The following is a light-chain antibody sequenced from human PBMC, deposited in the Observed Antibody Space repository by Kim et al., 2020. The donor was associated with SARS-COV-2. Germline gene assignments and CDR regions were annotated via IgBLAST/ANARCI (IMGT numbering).Light chain of an antibody. CDR1: QSVTNNY. CDR2: DAS. J-gene: IGKJ4*01. Sequence: EIVLTQSPGTLSLSPGERATLSCRASQSVTNNYLAWFQQKPGQTPRLLIHDASIRATGIPDRFSGSGSGTDFTLTISRLEPEDFAVYYCQQSSYSPFTFGGVTKVDIK. V-gene: IGKV3-20*01. CDR3: QQSSYSPFT.